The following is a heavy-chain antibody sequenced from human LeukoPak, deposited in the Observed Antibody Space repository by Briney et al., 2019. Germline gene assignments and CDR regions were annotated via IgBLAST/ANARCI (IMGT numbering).Heavy chain of an antibody. CDR3: ARDGAEDYGIDY. Sequence: KAGGSLRLSCEVSGFTSGDYYMSWSRQAPGKELEWISYISGSSSTIYYADSVKGRFTISRDNGKNSLYLQMNSLTVEDTGVYYCARDGAEDYGIDYWGRGTLVTVSS. CDR2: ISGSSSTI. V-gene: IGHV3-11*04. J-gene: IGHJ4*02. CDR1: GFTSGDYY. D-gene: IGHD4/OR15-4a*01.